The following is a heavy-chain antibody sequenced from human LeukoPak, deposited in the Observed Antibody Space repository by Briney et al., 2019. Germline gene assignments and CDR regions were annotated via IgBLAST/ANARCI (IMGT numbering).Heavy chain of an antibody. D-gene: IGHD5/OR15-5a*01. Sequence: SGTLSLTCTDSGGSISSYYWSWIRQPPGKGLEWIGYIYYSGSTNYNPSLKSRVTISVDTSKNQFSLKLSSVTAADTAVYYCARDSLRHWFDPWGQGTLVTVSS. J-gene: IGHJ5*02. V-gene: IGHV4-59*01. CDR3: ARDSLRHWFDP. CDR2: IYYSGST. CDR1: GGSISSYY.